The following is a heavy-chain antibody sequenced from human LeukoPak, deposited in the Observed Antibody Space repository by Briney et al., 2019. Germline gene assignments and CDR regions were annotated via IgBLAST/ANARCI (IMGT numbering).Heavy chain of an antibody. V-gene: IGHV4-59*08. Sequence: PSETLSLTCTVSGGSISSYYWSWIRQPPGKGLEWIGYIYYSGSTNFNPSLKSRVIISVDTSKNQFSLKLSSVTAADTAVYYCATPSLTGYDAFDIWGQGTMVTVSS. CDR3: ATPSLTGYDAFDI. CDR1: GGSISSYY. J-gene: IGHJ3*02. CDR2: IYYSGST. D-gene: IGHD7-27*01.